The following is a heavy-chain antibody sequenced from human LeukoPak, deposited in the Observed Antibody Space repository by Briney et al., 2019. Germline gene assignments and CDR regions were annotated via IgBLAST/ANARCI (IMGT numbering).Heavy chain of an antibody. V-gene: IGHV3-30*04. CDR3: ARDRGWGMDV. Sequence: GGSLRLSCAASGFTFSSYAMHWVRQAPGKGLEWVAVISYDGSNKYYADSVKGRFTISRDNSKNTLYLQMNSLRAEDTAVYYCARDRGWGMDVWGKGTTVTISS. CDR2: ISYDGSNK. J-gene: IGHJ6*03. D-gene: IGHD5-12*01. CDR1: GFTFSSYA.